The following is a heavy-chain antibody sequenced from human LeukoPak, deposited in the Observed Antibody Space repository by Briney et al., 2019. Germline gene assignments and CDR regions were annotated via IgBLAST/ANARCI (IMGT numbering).Heavy chain of an antibody. CDR1: GFTFRSYN. D-gene: IGHD6-19*01. CDR2: ISKDGSNK. J-gene: IGHJ4*02. CDR3: ARRPTAVAGLDY. Sequence: GGSLRLSCAASGFTFRSYNMHWVRQAPGKGLEWVGVISKDGSNKYYADSVKGRFTISRDNSKNTVYVEMNSLRGEDTAVYYCARRPTAVAGLDYWGQGTLVTVSS. V-gene: IGHV3-30*03.